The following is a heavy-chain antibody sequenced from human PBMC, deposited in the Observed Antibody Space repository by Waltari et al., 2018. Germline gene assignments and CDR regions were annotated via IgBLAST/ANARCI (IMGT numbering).Heavy chain of an antibody. CDR1: GYTFTSYG. V-gene: IGHV1-18*01. D-gene: IGHD1-26*01. CDR3: ARDRATYYFDY. CDR2: ISTYNGNT. J-gene: IGHJ4*02. Sequence: QVQLVQSGAEVKKPGASVKVSCKASGYTFTSYGISWVRQAPGQGLEWMGWISTYNGNTNNAHEFKGEVTMTTATSTSTAYMGLRSLRSDDTAVYYCARDRATYYFDYWGQGTLVTVSS.